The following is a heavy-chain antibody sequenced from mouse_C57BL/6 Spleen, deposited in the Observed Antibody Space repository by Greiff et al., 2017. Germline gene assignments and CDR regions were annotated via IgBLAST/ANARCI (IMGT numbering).Heavy chain of an antibody. V-gene: IGHV1-85*01. CDR3: AKEGAYFDY. Sequence: QVQLQQSGPELVKPGASVKLSCTASGYTFTSYDINWVKQRPGQGLEWIGWIYPGDGSTKYNEKFKGKATLTVDTSSSTAYMELHSLTSEDSAFYFSAKEGAYFDYWGQGTTLTVSS. CDR1: GYTFTSYD. CDR2: IYPGDGST. J-gene: IGHJ2*01.